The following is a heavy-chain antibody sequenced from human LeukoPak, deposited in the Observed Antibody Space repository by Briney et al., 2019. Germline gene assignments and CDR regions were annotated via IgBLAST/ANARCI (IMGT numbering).Heavy chain of an antibody. J-gene: IGHJ3*02. CDR2: IYYSGST. CDR3: ARYTVTTQKDAFDI. D-gene: IGHD4-17*01. CDR1: GGSISSGGYY. Sequence: ASQTLSLTCTVSGGSISSGGYYWSWIRQHPGKGLEWIGYIYYSGSTYYNPSLKSRVTISVDTSKNQFSPKLSSVTAADTAVYYCARYTVTTQKDAFDIWGQGTMVTVSS. V-gene: IGHV4-31*03.